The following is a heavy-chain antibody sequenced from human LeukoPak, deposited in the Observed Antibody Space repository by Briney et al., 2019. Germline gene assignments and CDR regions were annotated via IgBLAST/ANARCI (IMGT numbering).Heavy chain of an antibody. CDR3: ARNLGCSSLDY. CDR2: INHSGST. J-gene: IGHJ4*02. Sequence: SETLSLTCAVSGYSISSGYFWGWIRQPPGKGLEWIGSINHSGSTYYNPPSLKSRVTISVDTSKNQFSLKLSSVTAADTAVYYCARNLGCSSLDYWGQGTLLTVSS. D-gene: IGHD6-13*01. V-gene: IGHV4-38-2*01. CDR1: GYSISSGYF.